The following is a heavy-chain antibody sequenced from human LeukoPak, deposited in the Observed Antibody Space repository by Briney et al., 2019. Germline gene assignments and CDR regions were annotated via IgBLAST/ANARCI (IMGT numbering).Heavy chain of an antibody. V-gene: IGHV1-69*02. D-gene: IGHD6-13*01. CDR1: GDTFSRYT. CDR3: ASQGPSSSCDY. Sequence: SVKVSCKASGDTFSRYTISWVRQAPGQGLEWMGRIIPILGIANYAQKFQGRVTITADKSTSTAYMELSSLRSEDTAVYVCASQGPSSSCDYWGQGTLGTVSS. J-gene: IGHJ4*02. CDR2: IIPILGIA.